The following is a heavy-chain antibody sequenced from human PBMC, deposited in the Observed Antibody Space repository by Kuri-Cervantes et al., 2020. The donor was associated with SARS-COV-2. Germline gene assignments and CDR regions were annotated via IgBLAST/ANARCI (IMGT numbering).Heavy chain of an antibody. CDR3: ARVTRYSSSSASDDYYYYMDV. CDR1: GGTFTSYD. CDR2: MNPNSGGT. J-gene: IGHJ6*03. V-gene: IGHV1-2*02. D-gene: IGHD6-6*01. Sequence: ASVKVSCKASGGTFTSYDINWVRRATGQGLEWMGWMNPNSGGTNYAQKFQGRVTMTRDTSISTAYMELSRLRSDDTAVYYCARVTRYSSSSASDDYYYYMDVWGKGTTVTVSS.